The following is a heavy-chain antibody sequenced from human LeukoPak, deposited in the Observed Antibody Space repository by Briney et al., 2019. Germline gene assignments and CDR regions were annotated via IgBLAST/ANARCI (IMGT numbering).Heavy chain of an antibody. CDR1: GGSISNYY. CDR2: IHYSGYT. Sequence: PSETLSLTCAVSGGSISNYYCSWIRQPPGKGLEWLEYIHYSGYTNYNPSLKSRVTISVDTSKNQFSLNLSSVTAADTAVYYCARHWGSDWYFDLWGRGTLVTVSS. CDR3: ARHWGSDWYFDL. J-gene: IGHJ2*01. V-gene: IGHV4-59*01. D-gene: IGHD7-27*01.